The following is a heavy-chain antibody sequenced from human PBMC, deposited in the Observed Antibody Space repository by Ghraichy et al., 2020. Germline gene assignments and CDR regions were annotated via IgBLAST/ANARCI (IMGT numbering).Heavy chain of an antibody. D-gene: IGHD1-26*01. CDR1: GFTFDDHG. Sequence: GGSLRLSCAASGFTFDDHGMSWVRQAAGKGLEWVYGINWNGDSTAYADSVKGRFTISRDNANNFLYLQMNSLRDDDTALYYCARDSRGRNGTYEGFDQWGQGNLVTVSA. J-gene: IGHJ4*02. CDR3: ARDSRGRNGTYEGFDQ. V-gene: IGHV3-20*04. CDR2: INWNGDST.